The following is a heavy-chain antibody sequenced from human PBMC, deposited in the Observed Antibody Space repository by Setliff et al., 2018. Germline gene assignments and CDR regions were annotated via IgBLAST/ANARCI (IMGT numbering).Heavy chain of an antibody. J-gene: IGHJ4*02. Sequence: PSETLSLTCTVSGGSISSGSYYWGWIRQPPGKGLEWIGSLVYSGSTYYNPSLKSRVTMSVDTSKNHFSLKLSSVTAADTAVYYCARFYGDYQFDYWGQGTLVTVSS. CDR2: LVYSGST. V-gene: IGHV4-39*02. CDR3: ARFYGDYQFDY. CDR1: GGSISSGSYY. D-gene: IGHD4-17*01.